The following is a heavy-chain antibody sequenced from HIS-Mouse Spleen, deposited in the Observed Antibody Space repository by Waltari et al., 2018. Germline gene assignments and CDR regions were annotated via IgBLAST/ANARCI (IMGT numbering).Heavy chain of an antibody. CDR1: GYTFTGYY. V-gene: IGHV1-2*02. CDR2: INPNSGGK. J-gene: IGHJ6*02. D-gene: IGHD6-13*01. Sequence: QVQLVHSGAEVKKPGASVKVSCKASGYTFTGYYMHWVRQAPGQGLEWMGGINPNSGGKNYAQKFQGRVTMTRDTSISTAYMELSRLRSDDTAVYYCARVDSSWYYYYYGMDVWGQGTTVTVSS. CDR3: ARVDSSWYYYYYGMDV.